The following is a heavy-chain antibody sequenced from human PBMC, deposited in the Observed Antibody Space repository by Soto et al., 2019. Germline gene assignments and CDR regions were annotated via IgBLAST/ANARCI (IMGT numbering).Heavy chain of an antibody. J-gene: IGHJ5*02. Sequence: GGSLRLSCAASGFTFSSYGMHWVRQAPGKGLEWVAVIWYDGSNKYYADSVKGRFTISRDNSKNTLYLQMNSLRAEDTAVYYCARDRITMVRGVIIWFDPWGQGTLVTVSS. CDR1: GFTFSSYG. CDR3: ARDRITMVRGVIIWFDP. V-gene: IGHV3-33*01. D-gene: IGHD3-10*01. CDR2: IWYDGSNK.